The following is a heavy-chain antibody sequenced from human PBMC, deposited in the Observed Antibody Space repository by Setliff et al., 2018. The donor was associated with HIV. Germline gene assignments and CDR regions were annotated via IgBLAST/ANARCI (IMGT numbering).Heavy chain of an antibody. D-gene: IGHD2-2*01. J-gene: IGHJ6*03. Sequence: LSLTCTVSGGSISSSSYYWGWIRQPPGKGLEWIGSIYYTGSTYNNPSLKSRVTISVDTSKNQFSLKLSSVTAADTAVYYCARGRRSTSSYYYYYYMGVWGKGTTVTSP. CDR1: GGSISSSSYY. CDR3: ARGRRSTSSYYYYYYMGV. V-gene: IGHV4-39*07. CDR2: IYYTGST.